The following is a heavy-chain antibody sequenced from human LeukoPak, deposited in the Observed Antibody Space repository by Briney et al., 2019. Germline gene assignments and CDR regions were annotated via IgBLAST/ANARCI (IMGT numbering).Heavy chain of an antibody. V-gene: IGHV3-66*01. CDR2: IYSGGST. J-gene: IGHJ4*02. Sequence: GGSLRLSCAASGFTFSSYSMNWVRQAPGKGLEWVSVIYSGGSTYYADSVKGRFTISRDNSKNTLYLQMNSLRAEDTAVYYCAREAYYYDSSGYYYLDYWGQGTLVTVSS. CDR1: GFTFSSYS. D-gene: IGHD3-22*01. CDR3: AREAYYYDSSGYYYLDY.